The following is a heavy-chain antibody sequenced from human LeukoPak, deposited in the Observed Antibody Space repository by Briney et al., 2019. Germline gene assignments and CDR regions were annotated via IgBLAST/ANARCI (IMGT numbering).Heavy chain of an antibody. V-gene: IGHV4-39*02. D-gene: IGHD3-9*01. Sequence: KTSETLSLTCTVSGGSISSSSYYWGWIRQPPGKGLEWIGSIYYSGSTYYNPSLKSRVTISVDTSKNQFSLKLGSVTAADTAVYYCTRERGRYFDWLPQKYYFDYWGQGTLVTVSS. CDR1: GGSISSSSYY. CDR3: TRERGRYFDWLPQKYYFDY. CDR2: IYYSGST. J-gene: IGHJ4*02.